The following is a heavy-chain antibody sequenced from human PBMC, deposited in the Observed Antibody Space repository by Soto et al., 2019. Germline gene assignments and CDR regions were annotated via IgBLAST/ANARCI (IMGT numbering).Heavy chain of an antibody. V-gene: IGHV4-31*03. CDR2: IYYSEST. CDR1: GGSISSGGYY. J-gene: IGHJ5*01. Sequence: QVQLQESGPGLVKPSQTLSLTCTVSGGSISSGGYYWSWIRKHPGKGLVWIGYIYYSESTYYNPSLNSRVTISVDTSKNQFSLELSSVTAADTAVYYGARGLALPMTYNWFDSWGQGTLVTVSS. D-gene: IGHD3-22*01. CDR3: ARGLALPMTYNWFDS.